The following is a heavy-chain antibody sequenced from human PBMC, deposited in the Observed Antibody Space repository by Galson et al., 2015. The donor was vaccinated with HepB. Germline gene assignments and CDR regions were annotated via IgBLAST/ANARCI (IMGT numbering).Heavy chain of an antibody. CDR2: IYPGDSDT. J-gene: IGHJ5*02. Sequence: QSGAEVKKPGESLKISCEGSGYSFTTYWIGWVRQMPGKGLEWLGIIYPGDSDTRYSPSFQGQVTFSVDKSITTAYLQWSSLKASDTAIYYCARSTGGSSRFNWFDPWGQGTLVTVSS. V-gene: IGHV5-51*01. CDR3: ARSTGGSSRFNWFDP. CDR1: GYSFTTYW. D-gene: IGHD2-2*01.